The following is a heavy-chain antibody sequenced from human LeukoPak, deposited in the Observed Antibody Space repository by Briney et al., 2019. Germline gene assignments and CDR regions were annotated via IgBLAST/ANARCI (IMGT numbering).Heavy chain of an antibody. CDR1: GFTFSSYW. Sequence: TGGSLRLSCAASGFTFSSYWMHWVRQAPGKGLVWVSRINSDGSTTSYADSVKDRFTISRDNDKNTLYLQMNSLRAEDMAVYYWASSQPGYSSFYWGQGTLVTVSS. CDR2: INSDGSTT. J-gene: IGHJ4*02. D-gene: IGHD5-18*01. CDR3: ASSQPGYSSFY. V-gene: IGHV3-74*01.